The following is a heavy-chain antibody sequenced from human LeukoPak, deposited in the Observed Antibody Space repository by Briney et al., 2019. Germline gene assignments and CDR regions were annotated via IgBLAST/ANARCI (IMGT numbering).Heavy chain of an antibody. V-gene: IGHV3-43*02. D-gene: IGHD2-2*01. Sequence: GGSLRLSCAASGSTFDDYAMHWVRQPPGKSLEWVSLISGDGGSTYYADSVKGRFTVSRDNSKNSLYLQMNSLRTEDTALYYCAKDISRNFVVVPAADYWGQGTLVTVSS. J-gene: IGHJ4*02. CDR3: AKDISRNFVVVPAADY. CDR1: GSTFDDYA. CDR2: ISGDGGST.